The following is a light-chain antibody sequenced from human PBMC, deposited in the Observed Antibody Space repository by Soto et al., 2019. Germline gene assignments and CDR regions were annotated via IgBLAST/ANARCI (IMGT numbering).Light chain of an antibody. CDR3: QQSYNIPRVT. J-gene: IGKJ4*01. CDR2: AAS. V-gene: IGKV1-39*01. CDR1: QSIRNY. Sequence: DIQMTQSPSSLSASVGDRVTITCRASQSIRNYLNWYQQKPGKAPKLLIYAASSLQSGVPSRFSGSGSGTDFTLTISSLQPEDFATYYCQQSYNIPRVTLGGGTKVEI.